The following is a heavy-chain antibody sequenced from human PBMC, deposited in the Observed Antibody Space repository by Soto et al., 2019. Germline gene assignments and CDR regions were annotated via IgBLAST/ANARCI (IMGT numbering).Heavy chain of an antibody. V-gene: IGHV4-59*08. CDR1: GGSISSYY. CDR3: ARHLDYYDSSGYSNWFDP. D-gene: IGHD3-22*01. J-gene: IGHJ5*02. CDR2: IYYSGST. Sequence: SETLSLTCTVSGGSISSYYWSWIREPPGKGLEWIGYIYYSGSTNYNPSLKSRVTISVDTSKNQFSLKLSSVTAADTAVYYCARHLDYYDSSGYSNWFDPWGQGTLVTVSS.